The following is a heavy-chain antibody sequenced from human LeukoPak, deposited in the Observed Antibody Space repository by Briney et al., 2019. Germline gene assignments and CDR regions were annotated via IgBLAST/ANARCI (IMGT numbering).Heavy chain of an antibody. CDR2: INHSGST. CDR1: GGSFSGYY. D-gene: IGHD1-26*01. J-gene: IGHJ6*03. V-gene: IGHV4-34*01. CDR3: ARRPGGIVGAFYYYYYYMDV. Sequence: PSETLSLTCAVYGGSFSGYYWSWIHQPPGKGLEWIGEINHSGSTNYNPSLKSRVTISVDTSKNQFSLKLSSVTAADTAVYYCARRPGGIVGAFYYYYYYMDVWGKGTTVTISS.